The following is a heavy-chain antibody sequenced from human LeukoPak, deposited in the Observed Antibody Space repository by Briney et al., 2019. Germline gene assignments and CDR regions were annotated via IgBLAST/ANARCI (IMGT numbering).Heavy chain of an antibody. D-gene: IGHD4-11*01. J-gene: IGHJ4*02. CDR1: GGSISSSSYY. Sequence: SETLSLTCTVSGGSISSSSYYWGWIRQPPGKGLEWIGSIYYSGNTYYNASLKSQVSISIDTSKNQFSLKLSSVTAADTAVYYCAREGQADRLNYGHKHYFDYWGQGTLVTVSS. CDR2: IYYSGNT. CDR3: AREGQADRLNYGHKHYFDY. V-gene: IGHV4-39*01.